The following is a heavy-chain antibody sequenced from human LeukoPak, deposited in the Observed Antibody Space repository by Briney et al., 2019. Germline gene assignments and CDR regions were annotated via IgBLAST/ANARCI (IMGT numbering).Heavy chain of an antibody. D-gene: IGHD2-21*02. CDR3: ASLAYCGGDCYSDYYYGMDV. Sequence: SETLSLTCTVSGASISSGAYYWTWIRQHPGKGLEWIGYIYYSGSTYYNPSLKSRVTISVDTSKNQFSLKLSSVTAADTAVYYCASLAYCGGDCYSDYYYGMDVWGQGTTVTVSS. J-gene: IGHJ6*02. V-gene: IGHV4-31*03. CDR1: GASISSGAYY. CDR2: IYYSGST.